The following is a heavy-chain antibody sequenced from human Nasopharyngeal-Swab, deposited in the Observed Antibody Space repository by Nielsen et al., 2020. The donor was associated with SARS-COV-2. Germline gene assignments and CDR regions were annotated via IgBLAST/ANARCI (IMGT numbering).Heavy chain of an antibody. J-gene: IGHJ5*02. V-gene: IGHV1-8*01. CDR1: GYTFTSYD. CDR2: MNPNSGNT. CDR3: ARESSVAGTMWGNWFDP. D-gene: IGHD6-19*01. Sequence: ASVKVSCKASGYTFTSYDINWVRQATGQGLEWMGWMNPNSGNTGYAQKFQGRVTMTRNTSISTAYMELSSLRSGDTAVYYCARESSVAGTMWGNWFDPWGQGTLVTVSS.